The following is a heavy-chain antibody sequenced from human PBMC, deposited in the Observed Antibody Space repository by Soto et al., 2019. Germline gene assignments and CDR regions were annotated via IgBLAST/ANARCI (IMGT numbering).Heavy chain of an antibody. CDR2: INHSGST. Sequence: SETLSPTCAVYGGSFSGYYWSWIRQPPGKGLEWIGEINHSGSTNYNPSLKSRVTISVDTSKNQFSLKLSSVTAADTAVYYCARGKPTARCIAAALGRHYYYYMDVWGKGTTVTVSS. J-gene: IGHJ6*03. CDR3: ARGKPTARCIAAALGRHYYYYMDV. D-gene: IGHD6-13*01. V-gene: IGHV4-34*01. CDR1: GGSFSGYY.